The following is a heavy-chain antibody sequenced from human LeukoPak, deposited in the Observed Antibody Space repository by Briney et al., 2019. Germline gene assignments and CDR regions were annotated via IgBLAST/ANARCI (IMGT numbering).Heavy chain of an antibody. D-gene: IGHD6-13*01. CDR2: ISPSGGST. J-gene: IGHJ4*02. CDR1: GYSDY. CDR3: ATLGDGSSDIDY. Sequence: ASGKVSCKASGYSDYMRWVRQAPGQGREWRGIISPSGGSTDYAQKLRGRITMTRDTSTSTVYMDLSSLTSEDTAMYYCATLGDGSSDIDYWGQGTLVTVSS. V-gene: IGHV1-46*04.